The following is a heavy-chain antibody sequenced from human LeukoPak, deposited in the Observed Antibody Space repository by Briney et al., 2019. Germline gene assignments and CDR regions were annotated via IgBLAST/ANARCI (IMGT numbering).Heavy chain of an antibody. CDR2: IYYSGST. CDR1: GGSISNYY. J-gene: IGHJ3*02. D-gene: IGHD3-9*01. Sequence: PSETLSLTCTVSGGSISNYYWSWIRQPPGKGLEWIGYIYYSGSTNYNPSLKSRVTISVDTSKNQFSLKLSSVTAADTAVYYCARIYDTDAFDIWGQGTMVTVSS. CDR3: ARIYDTDAFDI. V-gene: IGHV4-59*08.